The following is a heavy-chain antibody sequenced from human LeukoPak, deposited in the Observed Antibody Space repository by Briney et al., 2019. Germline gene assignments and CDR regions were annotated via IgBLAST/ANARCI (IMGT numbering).Heavy chain of an antibody. J-gene: IGHJ4*02. V-gene: IGHV4-59*01. CDR3: ARGLSGYIIDY. D-gene: IGHD3-3*01. CDR2: IYYSGST. Sequence: SETLSPTCTVSGGSISSYYWSWIRQPPGKGLEWIGYIYYSGSTNYNPSLKSRVTISVDTSKNQFSLKLSSVTAADTAVYYCARGLSGYIIDYWGQGTLVTVSS. CDR1: GGSISSYY.